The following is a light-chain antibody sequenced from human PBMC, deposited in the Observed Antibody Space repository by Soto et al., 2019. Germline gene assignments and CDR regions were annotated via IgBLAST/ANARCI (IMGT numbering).Light chain of an antibody. CDR1: SSDVGAYNY. V-gene: IGLV2-14*03. Sequence: QSALTQPASVSGSPGQSIIISCTGTSSDVGAYNYVSWYQQHPGRAPRLMIYDVINRPSGVSDRFSGSKSGNTASLTISALQAEEEADYYCSSFTGSSTLYVFGSGTKVTVL. J-gene: IGLJ1*01. CDR3: SSFTGSSTLYV. CDR2: DVI.